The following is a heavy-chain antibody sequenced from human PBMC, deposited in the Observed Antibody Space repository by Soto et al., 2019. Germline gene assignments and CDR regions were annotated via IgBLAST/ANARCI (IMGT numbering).Heavy chain of an antibody. CDR3: ATSSRKHCRGDTCFENWFDP. V-gene: IGHV1-2*02. CDR2: FNPKGGDS. CDR1: GYMFSDYF. J-gene: IGHJ5*02. D-gene: IGHD2-21*02. Sequence: QVQLVQSGTEVKRPGASVKVSCKASGYMFSDYFLHWVRQAPGQGLEWMGWFNPKGGDSHYAQKFKYRVTINADERTNTAYMELSTLRSEDSAVYYCATSSRKHCRGDTCFENWFDPWGQGTRVTVSS.